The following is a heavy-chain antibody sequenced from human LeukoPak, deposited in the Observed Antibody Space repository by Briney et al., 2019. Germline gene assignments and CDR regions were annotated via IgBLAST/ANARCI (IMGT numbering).Heavy chain of an antibody. CDR1: GDSISSSSYY. Sequence: SETLSLTCTVSGDSISSSSYYWGWIRQPPGEGLEWIGSIFFIGSAYYNPSLKSRVTISVDTSKNQFSLKLSSVTAADMAVYYCARVSSSAGEFDYWGQGTLVTVSS. CDR3: ARVSSSAGEFDY. V-gene: IGHV4-39*07. D-gene: IGHD6-6*01. J-gene: IGHJ4*02. CDR2: IFFIGSA.